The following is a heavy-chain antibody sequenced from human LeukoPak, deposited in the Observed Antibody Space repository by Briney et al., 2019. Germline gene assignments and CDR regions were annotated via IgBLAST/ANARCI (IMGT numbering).Heavy chain of an antibody. Sequence: GASLQISCKGSGSFFTSYWISWVRQLPGKGLEWMGRIDPSDSYTNYSPSFQGHVTISADKSISTAYLQWSSLKASDTAMYYCARHRIAASEPPYGMDVWGKGTTVTVSS. J-gene: IGHJ6*04. CDR3: ARHRIAASEPPYGMDV. CDR2: IDPSDSYT. CDR1: GSFFTSYW. D-gene: IGHD6-13*01. V-gene: IGHV5-10-1*01.